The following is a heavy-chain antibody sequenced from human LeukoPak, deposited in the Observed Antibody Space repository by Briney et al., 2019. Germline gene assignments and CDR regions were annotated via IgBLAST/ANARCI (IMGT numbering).Heavy chain of an antibody. CDR2: ISHDGDT. D-gene: IGHD3-10*01. CDR1: GFSLSSNG. J-gene: IGHJ6*02. Sequence: GGSLRLSCAASGFSLSSNGMHWVRQVTGKGLEWVSSISHDGDTYYSASVKGRFTISRGNAENSLYLQMDSLTAGDTAVYYCARETPVARGAFYGMDVWGQGTPVTVSS. CDR3: ARETPVARGAFYGMDV. V-gene: IGHV3-13*01.